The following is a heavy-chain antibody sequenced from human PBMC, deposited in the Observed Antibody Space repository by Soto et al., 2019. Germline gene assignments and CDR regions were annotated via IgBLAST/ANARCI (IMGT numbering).Heavy chain of an antibody. CDR1: GYTFTSYA. V-gene: IGHV1-3*01. D-gene: IGHD3-22*01. Sequence: ASVKVSCKASGYTFTSYAMHWVRQAPGQRLEWMGWINAGNGNTKYSQKFQGRVTITRDTSASTAYMELSSLRSEDTAVYYCARGSGVYDSSGYYYFGPDYYGMDVWGQGTTVTVSS. CDR2: INAGNGNT. J-gene: IGHJ6*02. CDR3: ARGSGVYDSSGYYYFGPDYYGMDV.